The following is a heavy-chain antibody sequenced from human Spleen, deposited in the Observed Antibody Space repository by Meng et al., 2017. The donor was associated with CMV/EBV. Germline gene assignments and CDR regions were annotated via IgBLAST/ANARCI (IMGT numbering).Heavy chain of an antibody. CDR3: ARTEPVKLYYDVWSGYSMGSDV. J-gene: IGHJ6*02. CDR1: GYTFTGYY. D-gene: IGHD3-3*01. Sequence: ASVKVSCKASGYTFTGYYIHWVRQAPGRGLEWMGWINPNTGGTNYAQKFQGRITMTRDTSISTAYMELSSLKSDDTAVYYCARTEPVKLYYDVWSGYSMGSDVWGLGATVTVSS. CDR2: INPNTGGT. V-gene: IGHV1-2*02.